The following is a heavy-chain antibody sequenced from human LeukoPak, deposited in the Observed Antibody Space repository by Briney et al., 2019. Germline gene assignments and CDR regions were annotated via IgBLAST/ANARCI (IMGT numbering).Heavy chain of an antibody. J-gene: IGHJ4*02. V-gene: IGHV1-69*05. CDR2: FIPIFGTA. CDR1: GGTFSNYA. CDR3: GMTYYYLSSGYSYYFDY. D-gene: IGHD3-22*01. Sequence: EASVKVSCRAFGGTFSNYAINWVRQAPGQGLEWMGGFIPIFGTAYHAQKFQGRVTITTDESTSTAYMELSSLRSEDTAVYYCGMTYYYLSSGYSYYFDYWGQGTLVTVSS.